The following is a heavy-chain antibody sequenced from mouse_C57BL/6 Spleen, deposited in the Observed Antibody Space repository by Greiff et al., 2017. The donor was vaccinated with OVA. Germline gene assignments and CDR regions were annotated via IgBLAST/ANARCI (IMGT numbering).Heavy chain of an antibody. Sequence: EVKLEESGPGLVKPSQSLSLTCSVTGYSITSGYYWNWIRQFPGNKLEWMGYISYDGSNNYNPSLKNRISITRDTSKNQFFLKLNSVTTEDTATYYCARERDYYGSSPFAYWGQGTLVTVSA. CDR3: ARERDYYGSSPFAY. CDR1: GYSITSGYY. CDR2: ISYDGSN. D-gene: IGHD1-1*01. J-gene: IGHJ3*01. V-gene: IGHV3-6*01.